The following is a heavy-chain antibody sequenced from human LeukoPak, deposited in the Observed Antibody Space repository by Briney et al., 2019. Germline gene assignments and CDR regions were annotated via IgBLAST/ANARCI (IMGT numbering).Heavy chain of an antibody. CDR2: IRSKIYGGTP. CDR1: GFTFSSYE. CDR3: TRDQTPYY. V-gene: IGHV3-49*04. Sequence: GGSLRLSCAASGFTFSSYEMNWVRQAPGKGLEWVGFIRSKIYGGTPEYAASVKGRFTISRDDSKGIAYLQMNSLKTEDTAVYYCTRDQTPYYWGQGTLVTVSS. J-gene: IGHJ4*02.